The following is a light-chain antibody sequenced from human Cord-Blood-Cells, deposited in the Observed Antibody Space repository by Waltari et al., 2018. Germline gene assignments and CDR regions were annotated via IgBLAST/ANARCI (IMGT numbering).Light chain of an antibody. CDR1: KLGDQY. J-gene: IGLJ2*01. V-gene: IGLV3-1*01. Sequence: SYALTHPPSVSVSRGHTASIHCSGDKLGDQYACWYQQNPGQSPVLVIYQDSKRPSGIPERFSGSNSGNTATLAISGTQAMDEADYYCQAWDSSTAHVVFGGGTKLTVL. CDR3: QAWDSSTAHVV. CDR2: QDS.